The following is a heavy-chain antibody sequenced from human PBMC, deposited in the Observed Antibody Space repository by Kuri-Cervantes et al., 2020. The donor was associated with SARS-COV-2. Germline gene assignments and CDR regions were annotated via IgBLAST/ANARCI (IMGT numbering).Heavy chain of an antibody. Sequence: SETLSLTCTASGGTISSYYWSWIRQPPGKGLERIGYIYYSGSTNYTPSLKSRVTISVDTSKNQFSLKLSSVTAADTAVYYSARLYSSSWYGSLGKQIDYWGQGNLVNVSS. J-gene: IGHJ4*02. CDR2: IYYSGST. D-gene: IGHD6-13*01. CDR1: GGTISSYY. V-gene: IGHV4-59*12. CDR3: ARLYSSSWYGSLGKQIDY.